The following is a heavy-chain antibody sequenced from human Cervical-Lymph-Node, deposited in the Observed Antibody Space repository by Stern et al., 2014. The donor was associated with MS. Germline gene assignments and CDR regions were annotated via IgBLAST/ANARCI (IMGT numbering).Heavy chain of an antibody. CDR1: GGSISGDH. CDR2: IYYRGST. CDR3: ARHGPNYNSAFDY. V-gene: IGHV4-59*08. Sequence: VQLVESGPGLVKPSETLSLTCTVSGGSISGDHWSWIRQPPGKGLEWIGYIYYRGSTNYNPSLKSRFTISVDTSKTQFSLKLSSVTAADTAVYYCARHGPNYNSAFDYWGQGTLVTVSS. J-gene: IGHJ4*02. D-gene: IGHD4/OR15-4a*01.